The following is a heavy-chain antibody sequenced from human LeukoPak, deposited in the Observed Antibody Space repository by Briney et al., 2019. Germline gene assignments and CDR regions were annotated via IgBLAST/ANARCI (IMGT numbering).Heavy chain of an antibody. CDR2: INHSGST. J-gene: IGHJ4*02. V-gene: IGHV4-34*01. D-gene: IGHD3-9*01. CDR3: ARGSSLRYFDWLLQAPDY. CDR1: GGSFSGYY. Sequence: PSETLSLTCAVYGGSFSGYYWSWIRQPPGKGLEWIGEINHSGSTNYIPSRKSRVTISVDTSKNQFSLKLSSVTAADTAVYYCARGSSLRYFDWLLQAPDYWGQGTLVTVSS.